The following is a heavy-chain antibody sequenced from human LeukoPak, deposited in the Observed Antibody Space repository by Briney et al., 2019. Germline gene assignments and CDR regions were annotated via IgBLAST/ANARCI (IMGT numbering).Heavy chain of an antibody. J-gene: IGHJ6*02. Sequence: SETLSLTCAVSGGSISSSNWWGWVRQPPGKGLEWIGEIYHSGSTNYNPSLKSRVTISVDKSKNQFSLKLSSVTAEDTAVYYCARDKRDYVWGPPSPHYGMDVWGQGTTVTVSS. D-gene: IGHD3-16*01. CDR1: GGSISSSNW. V-gene: IGHV4-4*02. CDR2: IYHSGST. CDR3: ARDKRDYVWGPPSPHYGMDV.